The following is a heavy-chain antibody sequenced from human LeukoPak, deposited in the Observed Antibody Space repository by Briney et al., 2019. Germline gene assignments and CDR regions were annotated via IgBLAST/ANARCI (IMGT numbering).Heavy chain of an antibody. V-gene: IGHV3-30*02. Sequence: GGSLRLSCAASGITFSTYGMHWVRQAPGKGLEWVAFIRYDGSNKYYADSVKGRFTISRDNAKNSLYLQMNSLRAEDTAVYYCARDLGNYFDYWGQGTLVTVSS. CDR1: GITFSTYG. CDR2: IRYDGSNK. CDR3: ARDLGNYFDY. J-gene: IGHJ4*02.